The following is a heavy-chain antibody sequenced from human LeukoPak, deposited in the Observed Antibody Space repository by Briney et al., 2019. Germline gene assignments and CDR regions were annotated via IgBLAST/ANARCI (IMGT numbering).Heavy chain of an antibody. CDR2: MNPNSGNT. CDR3: ARAGGSSWYVGDGLDY. CDR1: GYTFTSYD. V-gene: IGHV1-8*01. Sequence: GASVKVSCKASGYTFTSYDINWVRQATGQGLEWMGWMNPNSGNTGYAQKFQGRVTMTRNTSISTAYMELSSLRSEDTAVYYCARAGGSSWYVGDGLDYWGQGTLVTVSS. J-gene: IGHJ4*02. D-gene: IGHD6-13*01.